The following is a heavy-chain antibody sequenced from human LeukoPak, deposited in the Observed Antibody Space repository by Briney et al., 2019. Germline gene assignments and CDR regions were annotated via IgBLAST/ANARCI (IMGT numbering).Heavy chain of an antibody. J-gene: IGHJ4*02. CDR1: GFTFSDHG. CDR2: ISDSGEST. D-gene: IGHD1-26*01. V-gene: IGHV3-23*01. Sequence: PGGSLRLSCAASGFTFSDHGMTWVRQAPGKGLEWVSTISDSGESTYYADSVKGRFTISRDNSENTVYLQMDSLRADDTAVYYCAKNSGTYFYWGQGTRVTVPS. CDR3: AKNSGTYFY.